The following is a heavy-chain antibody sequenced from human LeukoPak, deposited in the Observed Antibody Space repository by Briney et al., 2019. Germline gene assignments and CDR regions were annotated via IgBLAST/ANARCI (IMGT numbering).Heavy chain of an antibody. D-gene: IGHD1-26*01. CDR2: IHAGGST. Sequence: SETLSLTCTVSGGSISSYYWSWIRQPAGKGLEWIGRIHAGGSTNYNPSLKSRVTISADTSKNQFSLKLSSVTAADTAVYYCAREFRKGWDWFDPWGQGTLVTVSS. V-gene: IGHV4-4*07. J-gene: IGHJ5*02. CDR1: GGSISSYY. CDR3: AREFRKGWDWFDP.